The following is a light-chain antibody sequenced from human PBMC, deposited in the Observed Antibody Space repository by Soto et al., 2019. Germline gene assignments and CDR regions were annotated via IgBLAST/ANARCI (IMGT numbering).Light chain of an antibody. Sequence: QSALTQPASVSGSLGQSITISCTGTSSDVGSYNLVSWYQHHPGKAPKLMIFEGNKRPSGVSDRFSGTKSGNTASLIISGLQAEEGGDLYRLLYASGNQPVVFGGRTKLTVL. V-gene: IGLV2-23*01. J-gene: IGLJ2*01. CDR3: LLYASGNQPVV. CDR2: EGN. CDR1: SSDVGSYNL.